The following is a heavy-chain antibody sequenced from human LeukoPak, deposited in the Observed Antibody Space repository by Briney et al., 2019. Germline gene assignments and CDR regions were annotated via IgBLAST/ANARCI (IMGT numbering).Heavy chain of an antibody. V-gene: IGHV4-59*01. CDR2: IYYSGTT. D-gene: IGHD1-26*01. CDR3: ATDQRAYGSPDPRMDV. Sequence: SETLSLTCTVSGGSISSYYWSWIRQPPGKGLEWIGYIYYSGTTNYNPSLKSRVSLSVDTSRNQFSLKLSSMSAADTAVYYCATDQRAYGSPDPRMDVWGQGTTVTVSS. J-gene: IGHJ6*02. CDR1: GGSISSYY.